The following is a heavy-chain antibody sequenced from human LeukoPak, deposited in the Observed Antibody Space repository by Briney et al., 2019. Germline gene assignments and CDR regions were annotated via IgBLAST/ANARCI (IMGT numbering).Heavy chain of an antibody. D-gene: IGHD3-10*01. CDR1: GFTVSSNY. Sequence: PGGSLRLSCAASGFTVSSNYMSWVRQAPGKGLEWVSVIYSGGSTYYADSVKGRFTISRDNSRNTLYLQMNSLRAEDTAVYYCSSGSGSYQAVFDYWGQGTLVTVSS. CDR3: SSGSGSYQAVFDY. V-gene: IGHV3-66*01. J-gene: IGHJ4*02. CDR2: IYSGGST.